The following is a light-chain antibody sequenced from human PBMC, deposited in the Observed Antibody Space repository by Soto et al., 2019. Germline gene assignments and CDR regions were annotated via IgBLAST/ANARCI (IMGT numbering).Light chain of an antibody. J-gene: IGKJ4*01. CDR1: QNIDIF. CDR2: DAS. V-gene: IGKV1-39*01. CDR3: QLSYSATPLT. Sequence: DIQMTQSPSSLSASVGDRVTITCRASQNIDIFLSWYHQKPGRAPNLLIYDASTLPNGFPSRFSGSGSGTDFSLTISSLQPEDFGTYYCQLSYSATPLTFGAGTKVDI.